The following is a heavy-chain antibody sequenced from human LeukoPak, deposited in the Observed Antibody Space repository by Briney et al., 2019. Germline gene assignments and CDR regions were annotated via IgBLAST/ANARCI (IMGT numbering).Heavy chain of an antibody. D-gene: IGHD4-11*01. CDR3: ARDAQRGFDYSNSLKN. CDR2: IWSDGSKR. J-gene: IGHJ4*01. V-gene: IGHV3-33*01. CDR1: GFIFSHYG. Sequence: GRSLRLSCAASGFIFSHYGMHWVCQGPGKGQELVAVIWSDGSKRFYAGSVTGRFTIATDNSQNTLFLQMNSLRAEDTAMYYCARDAQRGFDYSNSLKNWGHGTLVTVSS.